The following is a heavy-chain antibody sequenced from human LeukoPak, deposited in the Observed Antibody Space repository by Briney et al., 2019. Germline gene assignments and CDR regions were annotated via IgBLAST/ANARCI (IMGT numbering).Heavy chain of an antibody. Sequence: HPGGSLRLSCAASGFTFSSYGMHWVRQAPGKGLEWVAFIRYDGSNKYYADSVKGRFTISRDNSKNTLYLQMNSLRAEDTAVYYCAKTNRGGVGASRYAFDIWGQGTMVTVSS. V-gene: IGHV3-30*02. CDR1: GFTFSSYG. CDR3: AKTNRGGVGASRYAFDI. CDR2: IRYDGSNK. D-gene: IGHD1-26*01. J-gene: IGHJ3*02.